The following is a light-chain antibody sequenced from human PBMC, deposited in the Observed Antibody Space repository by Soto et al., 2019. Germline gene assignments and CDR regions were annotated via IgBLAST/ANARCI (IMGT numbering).Light chain of an antibody. J-gene: IGKJ4*01. CDR3: QQFNNWPLT. V-gene: IGKV3-15*01. CDR1: QSVSNN. Sequence: EIVMTQSPATLSVSPGERATLSCRASQSVSNNLAWYQQKPGQAPRLLIYAVSARATGIPARFSGSGSGTECTLTISSLQSEDFAVYYCQQFNNWPLTFGGGTKVEIK. CDR2: AVS.